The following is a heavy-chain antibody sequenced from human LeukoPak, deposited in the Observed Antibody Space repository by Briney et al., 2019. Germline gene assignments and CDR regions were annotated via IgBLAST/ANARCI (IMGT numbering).Heavy chain of an antibody. D-gene: IGHD3-9*01. CDR2: ISSSSSYI. CDR1: GFTFSSYS. V-gene: IGHV3-21*01. CDR3: ARDKNYDILTGYFQVYAFDI. Sequence: GSLRLSCAASGFTFSSYSMNWVRQAPGKGLEWVSSISSSSSYIYYADSVKGRFTISRDNAKNSLYLQMNSLRAEDTAVYYCARDKNYDILTGYFQVYAFDIWGQGTMVTVSS. J-gene: IGHJ3*02.